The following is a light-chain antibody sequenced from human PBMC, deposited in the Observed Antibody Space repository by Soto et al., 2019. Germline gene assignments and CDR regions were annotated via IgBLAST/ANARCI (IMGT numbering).Light chain of an antibody. CDR2: KVS. CDR3: MQTTHWPYT. Sequence: DVVLTQSPLSLPVTPGQPASISCRSSQSLVHSSGNTYLNWFLQRPGQSPGRLIYKVSTRDSGVPDRFSGSGSDTDFTLNISRVEAEDVGIYYCMQTTHWPYTFGQGTKVDIK. CDR1: QSLVHSSGNTY. J-gene: IGKJ2*01. V-gene: IGKV2-30*02.